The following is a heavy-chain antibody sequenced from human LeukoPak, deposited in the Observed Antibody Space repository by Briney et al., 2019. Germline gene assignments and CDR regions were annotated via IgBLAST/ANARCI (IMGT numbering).Heavy chain of an antibody. J-gene: IGHJ3*02. CDR1: GYTFTSYG. CDR3: ARDRDDFWSGYPPAAFDI. Sequence: ASVKVSCKASGYTFTSYGISWVQQAPGQGLEWMGWISAYNGNTNYAQKLQGRVTMTTDTSTSTAYMELRSLRSDDTAVYYCARDRDDFWSGYPPAAFDIWGQGTMVTVSS. CDR2: ISAYNGNT. D-gene: IGHD3-3*01. V-gene: IGHV1-18*01.